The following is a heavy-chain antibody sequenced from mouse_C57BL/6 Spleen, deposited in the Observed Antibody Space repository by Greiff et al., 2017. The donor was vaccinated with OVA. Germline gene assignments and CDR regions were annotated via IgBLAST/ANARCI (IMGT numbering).Heavy chain of an antibody. Sequence: VQLKESGPELVKPGASVKIPCKASGYTFTDYNMDWVKQSHGKSLEWIGDINPNNGGTIYNQKFKGKATLTVDKSSSTAYMELRSLTSEDTAVYYCATGYSNPFAYWGQGTLVTVSA. J-gene: IGHJ3*01. CDR1: GYTFTDYN. V-gene: IGHV1-18*01. D-gene: IGHD2-5*01. CDR2: INPNNGGT. CDR3: ATGYSNPFAY.